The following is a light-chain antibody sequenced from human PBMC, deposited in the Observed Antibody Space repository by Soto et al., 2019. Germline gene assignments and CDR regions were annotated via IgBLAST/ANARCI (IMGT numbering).Light chain of an antibody. V-gene: IGLV2-14*01. CDR1: SSDVGTYNY. CDR3: SSYTSSSTSVV. J-gene: IGLJ2*01. Sequence: QSALTQPASVSGFPGQSITISCTGTSSDVGTYNYVSWYQQHPGKAPKLMIYDVSNRPSGVSDRFSGSKSGNTASLTISGLQAEDEADYYCSSYTSSSTSVVFGGGTQLTVL. CDR2: DVS.